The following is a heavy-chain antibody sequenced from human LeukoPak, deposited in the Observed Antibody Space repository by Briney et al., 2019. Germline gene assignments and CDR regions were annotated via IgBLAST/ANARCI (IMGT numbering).Heavy chain of an antibody. J-gene: IGHJ4*02. V-gene: IGHV4-39*01. CDR2: IYYSGST. Sequence: SETLSLTCTVSGGSISSSSYSWGWIRQPPGKGLEWIGSIYYSGSTHYNPSLKSRVTISVDTSKNQFSLKLSSVTAADTAVYYCARGQTLVRLYYYGSGSYSNFDYWGQGTLVTVSS. D-gene: IGHD3-10*01. CDR1: GGSISSSSYS. CDR3: ARGQTLVRLYYYGSGSYSNFDY.